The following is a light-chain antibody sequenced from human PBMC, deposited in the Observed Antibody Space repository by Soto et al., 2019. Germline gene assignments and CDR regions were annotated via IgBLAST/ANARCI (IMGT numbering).Light chain of an antibody. CDR1: SSDVGAYNF. J-gene: IGLJ3*02. CDR3: AAWDDSLNGPWV. CDR2: SNN. V-gene: IGLV2-11*01. Sequence: QSALTQPRSVSGSPGQSVTISCTGTSSDVGAYNFVSWYQQNPGKAPKLIIYSNNQRPSGVPDRFSGSKSGTSASLAISGLQSEDEADYYCAAWDDSLNGPWVFGGGTKVTVL.